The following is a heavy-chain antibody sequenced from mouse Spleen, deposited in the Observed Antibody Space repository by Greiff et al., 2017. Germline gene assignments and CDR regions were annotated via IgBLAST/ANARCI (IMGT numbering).Heavy chain of an antibody. CDR2: IWNGGST. Sequence: VQLQQSGPGLVQPSQSLSITCTVSGFSLTSYGVHWVRQSPGKGLEWLGLIWNGGSTDYNAAFISRLSISKDNSKSQVFFKMNSLQADDTAIYYCARAYYRVAYAMDYWGQGTSVTGSS. D-gene: IGHD2-12*01. CDR1: GFSLTSYG. V-gene: IGHV2-2*01. J-gene: IGHJ4*01. CDR3: ARAYYRVAYAMDY.